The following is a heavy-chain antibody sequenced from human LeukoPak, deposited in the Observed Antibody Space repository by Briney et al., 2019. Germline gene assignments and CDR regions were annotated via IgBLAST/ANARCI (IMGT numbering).Heavy chain of an antibody. CDR1: GGSFSGYY. J-gene: IGHJ3*02. Sequence: ASETLSLTCAVYGGSFSGYYWSWIRQPPGKGLEWIGEINHSGSTNYNPSLKSRVTISVDTSKNQFSLKLSSVTAADTAVYYCARDCTSCYTRAYDIWGQGTMVTVSS. V-gene: IGHV4-34*01. D-gene: IGHD2-2*02. CDR3: ARDCTSCYTRAYDI. CDR2: INHSGST.